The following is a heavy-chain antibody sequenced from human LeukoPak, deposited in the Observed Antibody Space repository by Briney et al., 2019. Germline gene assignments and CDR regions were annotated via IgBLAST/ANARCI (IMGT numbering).Heavy chain of an antibody. CDR1: GYTFTSHG. CDR3: AKVHCISTNCNHIWTYFDY. V-gene: IGHV1-18*01. D-gene: IGHD2-2*01. CDR2: ITVNNGYT. Sequence: GASVKVSCKAAGYTFTSHGFIWLRQAPGQGLEWMGWITVNNGYTKYAQELQGRVTMTTDTSTSTAYMELRSLRPDDTAVYYCAKVHCISTNCNHIWTYFDYWGQGTLVTVSS. J-gene: IGHJ4*02.